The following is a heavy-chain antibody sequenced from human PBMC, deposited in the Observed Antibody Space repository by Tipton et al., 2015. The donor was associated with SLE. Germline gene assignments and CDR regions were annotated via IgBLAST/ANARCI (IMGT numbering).Heavy chain of an antibody. Sequence: TLSLTCGVSGYSISSHYWTWIRQPPGKGLEWIGYIYSSGSTNYNPSLKSRVIISIDTSKNQFSLKLSSVTAADTAVYYCARDRWGVIKGGDDAFDIWGQGTMVTVSS. D-gene: IGHD2-21*01. CDR2: IYSSGST. J-gene: IGHJ3*02. CDR1: GYSISSHY. CDR3: ARDRWGVIKGGDDAFDI. V-gene: IGHV4-59*11.